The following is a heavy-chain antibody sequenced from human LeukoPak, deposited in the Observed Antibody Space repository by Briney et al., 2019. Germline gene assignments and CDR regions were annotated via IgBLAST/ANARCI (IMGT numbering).Heavy chain of an antibody. CDR1: GGSISSYY. Sequence: SETLSLTCTVSGGSISSYYWSWIRQPPGKGLEWIGYIYYSGSTNYNPSLKSRVTISVDTSKNQFSLKLSSVTAADTAVYYCASAGDYYYGMGVWGQGTTVTVSS. V-gene: IGHV4-59*01. D-gene: IGHD3-10*01. CDR2: IYYSGST. J-gene: IGHJ6*02. CDR3: ASAGDYYYGMGV.